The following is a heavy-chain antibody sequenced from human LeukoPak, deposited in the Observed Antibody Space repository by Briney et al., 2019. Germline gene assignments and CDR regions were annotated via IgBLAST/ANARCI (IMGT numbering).Heavy chain of an antibody. CDR3: ASDQAATDAFDI. J-gene: IGHJ3*02. Sequence: GGSLRLSCAASGFTFSSYGMHWVRQAPGKGLEWVAFIRYDGSNKYYADSVKGRFTISRDNAKNSLYLQMNSLRAEDTAVYYCASDQAATDAFDIWGQGTMVTVSS. CDR2: IRYDGSNK. D-gene: IGHD6-13*01. V-gene: IGHV3-30*02. CDR1: GFTFSSYG.